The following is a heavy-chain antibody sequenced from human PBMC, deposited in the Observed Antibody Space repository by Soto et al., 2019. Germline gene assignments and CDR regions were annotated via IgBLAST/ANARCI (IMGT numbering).Heavy chain of an antibody. V-gene: IGHV3-48*02. CDR3: ARDFKDGMAVATFDY. D-gene: IGHD2-15*01. CDR1: GFSFSTHY. Sequence: EVQLVESGGGLVQPGGSLGLSCAASGFSFSTHYMNWVRQAPGKGLEWVSCISSSGSDIYYTDSVKGRFTISRDNAKNSLYLQMNSLRDEDTAVYYCARDFKDGMAVATFDYWGQGALVTVSS. CDR2: ISSSGSDI. J-gene: IGHJ4*02.